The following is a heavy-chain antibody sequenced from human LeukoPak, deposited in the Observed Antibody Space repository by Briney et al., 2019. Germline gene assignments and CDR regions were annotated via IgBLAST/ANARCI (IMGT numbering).Heavy chain of an antibody. J-gene: IGHJ4*02. CDR3: ARVTYVTATKVGGSDY. V-gene: IGHV3-21*01. CDR1: GLTFSSYS. CDR2: ISSSSSYI. Sequence: GGSLRLSCAASGLTFSSYSMNWVRQAPGKGLEWVSSISSSSSYIYYADSVKGRFTISRDNSKNTLYLQMNSLRAEDTAVYYCARVTYVTATKVGGSDYWGQGTLVTVSS. D-gene: IGHD2-21*02.